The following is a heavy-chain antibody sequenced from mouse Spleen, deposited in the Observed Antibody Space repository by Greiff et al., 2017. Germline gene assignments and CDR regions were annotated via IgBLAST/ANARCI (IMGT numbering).Heavy chain of an antibody. CDR1: GFTFSSYT. CDR2: ISSGGGNT. J-gene: IGHJ3*01. D-gene: IGHD2-12*01. Sequence: EVNVVESGGGLVKPGGSLKLSCAASGFTFSSYTMSWVRQTPAKRLEWVATISSGGGNTYYPDSVKGRFTISRDNARNTLYLQMSSLRSEDTAMYYCARQGSYYSYDGKAWFAYWGQGTLVTVSA. V-gene: IGHV5-9*04. CDR3: ARQGSYYSYDGKAWFAY.